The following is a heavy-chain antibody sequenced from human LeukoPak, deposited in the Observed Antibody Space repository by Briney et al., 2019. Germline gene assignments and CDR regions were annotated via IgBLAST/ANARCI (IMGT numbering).Heavy chain of an antibody. CDR3: AKRDTSGLYYFDY. CDR2: ITNGGDNT. J-gene: IGHJ4*02. Sequence: SGGSLRLSCAASGFTSRIYGMSWVRQAPGKGLEWVSSITNGGDNTYYADFVQGRFTIYRDNSKNSLHLQMSSLRAEDTAIYFCAKRDTSGLYYFDYWGQGTLVTVSS. V-gene: IGHV3-23*01. CDR1: GFTSRIYG. D-gene: IGHD3-10*01.